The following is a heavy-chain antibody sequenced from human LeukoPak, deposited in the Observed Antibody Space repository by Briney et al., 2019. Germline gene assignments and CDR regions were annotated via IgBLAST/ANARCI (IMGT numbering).Heavy chain of an antibody. CDR1: GFTFRTYS. CDR3: ARDRAVAGTTFDY. V-gene: IGHV3-48*01. J-gene: IGHJ4*02. CDR2: IGGGGTFI. D-gene: IGHD6-19*01. Sequence: GGSLRLSCAASGFTFRTYSMNWVRQAPGKGLEWVSHIGGGGTFIYYADSVKGRFTISRDNDKNSVYLQMTSLRAEDTAVYYCARDRAVAGTTFDYWGQGTLVTVSS.